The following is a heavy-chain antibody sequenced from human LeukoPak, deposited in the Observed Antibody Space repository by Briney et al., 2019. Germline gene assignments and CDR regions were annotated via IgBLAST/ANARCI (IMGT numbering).Heavy chain of an antibody. D-gene: IGHD3-10*01. Sequence: GGSLRLSCAASGFTFSSYSMNRVRQAPGKGLEWVSSISSSSSYIYYADSVKGRFTISRDNAKNSLYLQMNSLRAEDTAVYYCARVLLLWFGELIEFPMDVWGKGTTVTVSS. CDR2: ISSSSSYI. CDR1: GFTFSSYS. J-gene: IGHJ6*04. CDR3: ARVLLLWFGELIEFPMDV. V-gene: IGHV3-21*01.